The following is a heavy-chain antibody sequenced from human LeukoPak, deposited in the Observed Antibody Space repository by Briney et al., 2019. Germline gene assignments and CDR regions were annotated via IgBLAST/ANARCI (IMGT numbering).Heavy chain of an antibody. J-gene: IGHJ6*02. Sequence: SETLSLTCAAYGGSFSGYYWSWIRQPPGKGLEWIGEITHSGSTNYNPSLMSRVTISVDTSKNQFSLKRSSVTAADTAVYYCARFDTVVTGYYYYGMDVWGQGTTVTVSS. CDR2: ITHSGST. D-gene: IGHD4-23*01. CDR3: ARFDTVVTGYYYYGMDV. CDR1: GGSFSGYY. V-gene: IGHV4-34*01.